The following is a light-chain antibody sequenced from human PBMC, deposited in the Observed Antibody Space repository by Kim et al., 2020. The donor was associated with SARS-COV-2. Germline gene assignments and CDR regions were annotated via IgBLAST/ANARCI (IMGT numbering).Light chain of an antibody. CDR2: GNN. Sequence: GQRVTISWTGSSSNIGADYDVQWYQHLPGTAPKLLIYGNNNRPSGVPDRFSGSKSGTSASLAITGLQAVDEADYYCQSYDRSLTVVFGGGTQLTVL. J-gene: IGLJ2*01. CDR1: SSNIGADYD. CDR3: QSYDRSLTVV. V-gene: IGLV1-40*01.